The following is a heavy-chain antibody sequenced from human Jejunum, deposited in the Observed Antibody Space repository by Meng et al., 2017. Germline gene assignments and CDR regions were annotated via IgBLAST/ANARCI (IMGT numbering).Heavy chain of an antibody. V-gene: IGHV1-2*06. CDR3: ARDPGLDR. Sequence: AHRVQSGAGVKGPGASVKASCTSPGYTFTASSLNWVRQAPGQGLEWMGRISPHSGGTDYAQNFQGRVTLTRDTSISTAYMQMSGLTSDDTAVYYCARDPGLDRWGRGTLVTVSS. CDR2: ISPHSGGT. CDR1: GYTFTASS. J-gene: IGHJ5*02.